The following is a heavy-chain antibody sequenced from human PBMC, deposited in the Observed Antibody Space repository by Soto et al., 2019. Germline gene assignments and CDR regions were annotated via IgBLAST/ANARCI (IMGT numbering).Heavy chain of an antibody. CDR3: AKSATVPAAIAY. D-gene: IGHD2-2*02. V-gene: IGHV1-3*01. CDR2: INAGNCNT. J-gene: IGHJ4*02. CDR1: GNTVPNYA. Sequence: ASVKVSCKASGNTVPNYAIHWVRQAPGQMFEWMGLINAGNCNTKYSQKFQGRVTITRDTSASTAYMELSSLRSEDTAVYYCAKSATVPAAIAYWGQGTLVTVSS.